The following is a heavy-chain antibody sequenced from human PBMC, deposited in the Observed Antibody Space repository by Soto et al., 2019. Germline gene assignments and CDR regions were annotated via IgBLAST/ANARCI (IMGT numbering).Heavy chain of an antibody. D-gene: IGHD4-17*01. CDR2: IYYGGST. Sequence: QLQLQESGPGLVKPSETLSLTCTVSGGSISSSSYYWGWIRQPPGKGLEWIGNIYYGGSTYYNPSLKNRVTISVDTSKNQFSLKLSSVTAADTAVYYCARLRTTVTTSDDYWGQGTLVTVSS. CDR3: ARLRTTVTTSDDY. J-gene: IGHJ4*02. CDR1: GGSISSSSYY. V-gene: IGHV4-39*01.